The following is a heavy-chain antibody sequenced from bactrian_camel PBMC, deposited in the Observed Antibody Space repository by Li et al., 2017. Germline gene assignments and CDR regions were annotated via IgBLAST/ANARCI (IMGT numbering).Heavy chain of an antibody. D-gene: IGHD5*01. Sequence: DVQLVESGGGLVQPGGSLRLSCAASGFTFDDYVMGWVRQAPGKGFEWVSVINSGGEITYYTDSVKGRFTISRDNAKNTVYLQMNSLESGDTALYYCATTFPTTMGWAQLHYKCWGQGTQVTVS. CDR1: GFTFDDYV. CDR2: INSGGEIT. V-gene: IGHV3S40*01. J-gene: IGHJ4*01. CDR3: ATTFPTTMGWAQLHYKC.